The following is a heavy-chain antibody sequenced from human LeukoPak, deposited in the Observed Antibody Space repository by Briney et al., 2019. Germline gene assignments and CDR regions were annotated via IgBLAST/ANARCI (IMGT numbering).Heavy chain of an antibody. CDR2: INHSGST. D-gene: IGHD4-23*01. CDR3: ARGIGGNSGSWFDT. J-gene: IGHJ5*02. V-gene: IGHV4-34*01. CDR1: GGSFSGYY. Sequence: SETLSLTCAVYGGSFSGYYWSWIRQPPGKGLEWIGEINHSGSTNYNPSLKSRVTISVDTSKNQFSLKLSSVTAADTAVYYCARGIGGNSGSWFDTWGQGTLVTVSS.